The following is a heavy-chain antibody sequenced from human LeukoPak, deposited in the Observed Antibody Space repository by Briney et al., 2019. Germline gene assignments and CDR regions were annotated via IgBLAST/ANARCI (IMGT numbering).Heavy chain of an antibody. V-gene: IGHV3-49*03. CDR1: GFKFADYD. D-gene: IGHD5-24*01. Sequence: GGSLRLSCAASGFKFADYDVSWLRQAPGKGLAWVGFIRNTVYGGTIKYAAAVKGRFTISRDDSKSIAYLQMNSLQSEDTAVYFCSRSTWRYTMDVWGQGTTVTVSS. CDR3: SRSTWRYTMDV. J-gene: IGHJ6*02. CDR2: IRNTVYGGTI.